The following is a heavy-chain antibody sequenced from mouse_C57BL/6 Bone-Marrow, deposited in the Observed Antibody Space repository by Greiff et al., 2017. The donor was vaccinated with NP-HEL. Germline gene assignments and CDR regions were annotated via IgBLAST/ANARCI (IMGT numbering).Heavy chain of an antibody. CDR2: IDPETGGT. D-gene: IGHD3-2*02. Sequence: QVQLQQSGAELVRPGASVTLSCKASGYTFTDYEMHWVKQTPVHGLKWIGAIDPETGGTAYNQKFKGKAILTADKSSSTAYMELRSLTSEDSAVYYCTRSLDSSGYVRGYWGQGTSVTVSS. CDR3: TRSLDSSGYVRGY. V-gene: IGHV1-15*01. J-gene: IGHJ4*01. CDR1: GYTFTDYE.